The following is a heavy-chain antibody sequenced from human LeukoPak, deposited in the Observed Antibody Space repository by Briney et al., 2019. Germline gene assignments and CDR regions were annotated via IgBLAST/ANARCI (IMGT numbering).Heavy chain of an antibody. Sequence: SETLSLTCTVSGGSISSYYWSWIRQPPGKGLEWIGYIYYSGSTNYSPSLKSRVTISVDTSKNQFSLKLSSVTAADMAVYYCARHSCTSSSSCSAYFQHWGQGTLVTVSS. D-gene: IGHD2-2*01. CDR1: GGSISSYY. CDR3: ARHSCTSSSSCSAYFQH. CDR2: IYYSGST. V-gene: IGHV4-59*08. J-gene: IGHJ1*01.